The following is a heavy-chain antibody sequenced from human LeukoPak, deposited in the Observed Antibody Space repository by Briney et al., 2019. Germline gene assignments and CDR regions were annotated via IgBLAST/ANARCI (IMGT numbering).Heavy chain of an antibody. CDR2: INPSGGST. CDR1: GYTFTSYY. J-gene: IGHJ6*03. D-gene: IGHD2-2*01. CDR3: ARVGTNTIVVVPAAHDYYYYMDV. V-gene: IGHV1-46*01. Sequence: VASVKVSCKASGYTFTSYYMHWVRQAPGQGLEWMGIINPSGGSTSYAQKFQGRVTMTRDMSTSTDYMELSSLRSEDTAVYYCARVGTNTIVVVPAAHDYYYYMDVWGKGTTVTISS.